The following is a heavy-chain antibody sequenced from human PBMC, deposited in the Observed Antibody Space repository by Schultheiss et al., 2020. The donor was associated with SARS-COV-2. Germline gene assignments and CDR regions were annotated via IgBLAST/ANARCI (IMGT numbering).Heavy chain of an antibody. CDR3: ARGGPAAIGGWFDP. CDR2: ISYDGSNK. Sequence: GGSLRLSCAASGFTFSSYAMSWVRQAPGKGLEWVAVISYDGSNKYYADSVKGRFTISRDNSKNTLYLQMNSLRAEDTAVYYCARGGPAAIGGWFDPWGQGTLVTVSS. D-gene: IGHD2-2*01. V-gene: IGHV3-30*14. J-gene: IGHJ5*02. CDR1: GFTFSSYA.